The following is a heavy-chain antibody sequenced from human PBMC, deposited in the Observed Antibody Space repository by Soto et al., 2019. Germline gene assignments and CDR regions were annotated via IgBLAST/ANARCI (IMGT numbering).Heavy chain of an antibody. D-gene: IGHD3-9*01. Sequence: PGGSLRLSCAASGFTFSSYGMHWVRQAPGKGLEWVAVIWYDGSNKYYADSVKGRFTISRDNSKNTLYLQMNSLRAEDTAVYYCARDGGVLRYFDWLFDYWGQGTLVTVSS. J-gene: IGHJ4*02. V-gene: IGHV3-33*01. CDR1: GFTFSSYG. CDR2: IWYDGSNK. CDR3: ARDGGVLRYFDWLFDY.